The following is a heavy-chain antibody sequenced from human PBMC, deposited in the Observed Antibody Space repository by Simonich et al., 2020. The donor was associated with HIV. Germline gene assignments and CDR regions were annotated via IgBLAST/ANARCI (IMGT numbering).Heavy chain of an antibody. CDR3: ARQSGYVDAFDT. V-gene: IGHV4-34*01. Sequence: QVQLQQWGAGLLKPSETLSLTCAVYGGSFSGYYWAWIRQPPGKGLEWIGEINHRADTNYNPSLKSRVTISVDTSKNQFSLKLSSVTAADTAVYYCARQSGYVDAFDTWGQGTMVTVSS. CDR1: GGSFSGYY. J-gene: IGHJ3*02. CDR2: INHRADT. D-gene: IGHD5-12*01.